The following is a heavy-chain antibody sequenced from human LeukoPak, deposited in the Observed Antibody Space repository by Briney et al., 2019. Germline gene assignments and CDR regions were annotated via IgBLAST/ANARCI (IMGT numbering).Heavy chain of an antibody. CDR2: ISYDGSNK. Sequence: GGSLRLSCAASGFTFSSCAMHWVRQAPGKGLEWVAVISYDGSNKYYADSVKGRFTISRDNSKNTLYLQMSSLRAEDTAVYYCARFLSSGCDYWGQGTLVTVSS. CDR1: GFTFSSCA. J-gene: IGHJ4*02. CDR3: ARFLSSGCDY. V-gene: IGHV3-30*04. D-gene: IGHD3-22*01.